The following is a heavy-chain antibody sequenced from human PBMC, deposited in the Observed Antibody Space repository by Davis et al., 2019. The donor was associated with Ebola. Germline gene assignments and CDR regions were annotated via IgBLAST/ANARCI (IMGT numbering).Heavy chain of an antibody. Sequence: GSLRLSCTASGGSVSSGGHYWSWLRQPPGKGLEWIAYIYYSGSTLYNPSLKSRATISVDTSRNQFSLRLSSVTAADTAVYYCAVYTVVGTDSRAEYFQHWGQGTLATVSS. CDR2: IYYSGST. V-gene: IGHV4-61*08. D-gene: IGHD2-21*02. CDR1: GGSVSSGGHY. CDR3: AVYTVVGTDSRAEYFQH. J-gene: IGHJ1*01.